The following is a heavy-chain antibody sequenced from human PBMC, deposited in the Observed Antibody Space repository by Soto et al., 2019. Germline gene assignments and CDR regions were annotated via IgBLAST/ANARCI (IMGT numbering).Heavy chain of an antibody. Sequence: SETLSLTCTVSGASMSSGGYYWTWIRQSPGKGLEWIGYIFFCGSTYYIPSLEIRFAFFLATFRSLFSLTLHSLIAANTAIYYCARDRHNNFFDPWGQGTLVTVPS. V-gene: IGHV4-31*03. D-gene: IGHD6-6*01. CDR2: IFFCGST. CDR3: ARDRHNNFFDP. CDR1: GASMSSGGYY. J-gene: IGHJ5*02.